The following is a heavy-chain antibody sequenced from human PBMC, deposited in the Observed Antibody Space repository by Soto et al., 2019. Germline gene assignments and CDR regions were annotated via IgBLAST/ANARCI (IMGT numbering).Heavy chain of an antibody. CDR2: INPNSGGT. J-gene: IGHJ6*02. Sequence: QVQLVQSGAEVKKPGASVKVSCKASGYTFTGYYMHWVRQAPGQGLEWMGWINPNSGGTNYAQKFQGWVTMTRDMSISTAYMELSRLRSDDTAVSYCARGYCSSTSCYAATIGSYYYYYYGMDVWGQGTTVTVSS. D-gene: IGHD2-2*01. V-gene: IGHV1-2*04. CDR1: GYTFTGYY. CDR3: ARGYCSSTSCYAATIGSYYYYYYGMDV.